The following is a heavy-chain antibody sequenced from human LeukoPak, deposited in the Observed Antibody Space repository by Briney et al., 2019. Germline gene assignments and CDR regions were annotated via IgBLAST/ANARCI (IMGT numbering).Heavy chain of an antibody. CDR1: GFTFSSYA. CDR2: ISYDGSNK. D-gene: IGHD1-26*01. CDR3: VRDLGGRSGH. Sequence: GGSLRLSCAASGFTFSSYAMHWVRQTPGKGLEWVAVISYDGSNKYYADSVKGRSTIFRDNAKNTLYLQMNSLRAEDTAVYYCVRDLGGRSGHWGQGTLVTVSS. J-gene: IGHJ4*02. V-gene: IGHV3-30-3*01.